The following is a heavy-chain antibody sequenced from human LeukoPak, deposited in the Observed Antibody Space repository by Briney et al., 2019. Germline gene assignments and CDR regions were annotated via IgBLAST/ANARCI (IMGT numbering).Heavy chain of an antibody. V-gene: IGHV1-2*02. Sequence: ASVKVSYKASGYTFTDYYMHWVRQAPGQGLEWMGWINPNSGGTNYAQKFQGRVTMTRDTSISTAYMELSRLRSDDTAVYYCARASYYYDSSGYPGYYFDYWGQGTLVTVSS. CDR3: ARASYYYDSSGYPGYYFDY. J-gene: IGHJ4*02. CDR1: GYTFTDYY. D-gene: IGHD3-22*01. CDR2: INPNSGGT.